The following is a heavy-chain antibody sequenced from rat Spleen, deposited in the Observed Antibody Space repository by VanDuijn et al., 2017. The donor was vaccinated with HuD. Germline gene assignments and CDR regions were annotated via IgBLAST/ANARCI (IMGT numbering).Heavy chain of an antibody. D-gene: IGHD1-4*01. J-gene: IGHJ3*01. CDR2: ISYDGGST. V-gene: IGHV5-20*01. CDR1: GFTFSNYG. Sequence: EVQLVESGGGLVQPGRSMKLSCAASGFTFSNYGMAWVRQAPKKGLEWVAYISYDGGSTYYRDSVKGRFTISRDNAKSTLYLQMDSLRSEDTATYYCTTTFNNPFAYWGQGTLVTVSS. CDR3: TTTFNNPFAY.